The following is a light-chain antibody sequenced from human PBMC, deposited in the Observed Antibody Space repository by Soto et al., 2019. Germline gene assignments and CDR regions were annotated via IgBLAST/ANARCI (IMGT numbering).Light chain of an antibody. CDR1: QGISFY. CDR3: QQLNTYPRT. Sequence: DIQLTQSPSFLSASVGDRVTITCRASQGISFYLAWYQQKPGRAPKLLIYGASTLQGGVPSRFSGSGSGTEFTLTITRLQPEDFATYFCQQLNTYPRTFGQGTKVEIK. V-gene: IGKV1-9*01. CDR2: GAS. J-gene: IGKJ1*01.